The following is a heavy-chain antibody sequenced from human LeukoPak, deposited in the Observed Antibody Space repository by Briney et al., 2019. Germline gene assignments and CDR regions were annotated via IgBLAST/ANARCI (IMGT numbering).Heavy chain of an antibody. CDR3: ARDKVAAADTRWPDGLDI. CDR2: ISSRNTYI. CDR1: GFTFSTYT. D-gene: IGHD6-25*01. Sequence: GGSLRLSCAASGFTFSTYTMNWVRQAPGKGLEWVSSISSRNTYIYYADSLKGRFTMSRDNAKNSLYLQMNSLRAEDTAVYYCARDKVAAADTRWPDGLDIWGQGTMVTVSS. V-gene: IGHV3-21*01. J-gene: IGHJ3*02.